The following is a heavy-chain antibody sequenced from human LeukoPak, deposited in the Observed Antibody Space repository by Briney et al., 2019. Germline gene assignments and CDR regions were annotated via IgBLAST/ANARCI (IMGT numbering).Heavy chain of an antibody. V-gene: IGHV1-46*01. CDR2: INPSGDST. Sequence: ASVNVSCKASGYTFTRYDMHWVRQAPGQGLEWIGIINPSGDSTSYAQKFQGRVTMTRDTTTSTVYMELSSLASEDAAVYYCARAYSCYSIDFWGQGTLVTVSS. D-gene: IGHD3-22*01. CDR3: ARAYSCYSIDF. J-gene: IGHJ4*02. CDR1: GYTFTRYD.